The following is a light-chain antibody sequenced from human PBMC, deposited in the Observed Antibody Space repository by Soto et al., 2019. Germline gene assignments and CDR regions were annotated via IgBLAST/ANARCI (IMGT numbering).Light chain of an antibody. J-gene: IGKJ1*01. V-gene: IGKV3-20*01. CDR1: QSVSSNY. CDR2: GAS. CDR3: QQYSSSET. Sequence: EIVMTQSPATLSLSPGERATLSFRASQSVSSNYLAWYQQKPGQAPRLLIYGASNRATGIPDRFSGSGSGTDFTLTISRLQPDDFAVYYCQQYSSSETFGQGTKVDI.